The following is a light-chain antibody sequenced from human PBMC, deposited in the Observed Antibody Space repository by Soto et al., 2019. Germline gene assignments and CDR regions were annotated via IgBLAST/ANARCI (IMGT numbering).Light chain of an antibody. CDR2: GAS. CDR1: QSVSSN. Sequence: ERVMTQSPPTISVSPGEIATLSCRASQSVSSNLAWFRQRPGQAPRLLIYGASTRATGIPARFSGSGSGTEFTLTITGLQSEDFAVYYCQQYNILPRAFGQGTKVDIK. V-gene: IGKV3-15*01. J-gene: IGKJ1*01. CDR3: QQYNILPRA.